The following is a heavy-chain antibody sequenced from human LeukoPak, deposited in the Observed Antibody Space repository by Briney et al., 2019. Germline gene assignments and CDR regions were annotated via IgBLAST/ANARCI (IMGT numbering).Heavy chain of an antibody. V-gene: IGHV3-21*01. CDR3: ARDTNYYDSSGLGP. Sequence: PGGSLRLSCAASGFTFSSYSMNWVRQAPGKGLEWVSSISGSSSYIYYADSVKGRFTISRDNAKNSLYLQMNSLRAEDTAVYYCARDTNYYDSSGLGPWGQGTLVTVSS. J-gene: IGHJ5*02. CDR2: ISGSSSYI. D-gene: IGHD3-22*01. CDR1: GFTFSSYS.